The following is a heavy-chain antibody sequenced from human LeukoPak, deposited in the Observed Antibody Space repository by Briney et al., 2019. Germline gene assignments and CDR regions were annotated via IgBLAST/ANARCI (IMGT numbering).Heavy chain of an antibody. D-gene: IGHD2-2*01. V-gene: IGHV3-21*01. CDR1: GFTFSSYS. CDR2: ISSSSSYI. CDR3: ATLGGVPAALDAFDI. J-gene: IGHJ3*02. Sequence: PGGSLRLSCAASGFTFSSYSMNWVRQAPGKGLEWVSSISSSSSYIYYADSVKGRFTISRDNAKNSLYLQMNSLRAEDTAVYYCATLGGVPAALDAFDIWGQGTMVTVSS.